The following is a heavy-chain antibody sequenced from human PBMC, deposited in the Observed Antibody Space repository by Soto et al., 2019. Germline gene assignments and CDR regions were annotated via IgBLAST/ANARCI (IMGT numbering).Heavy chain of an antibody. Sequence: GGSLRLSCAASGFTFDDYTMHWVRQAPGKGLEWVSLISWDGGSTYYADSVKGRFTISRDNSKNSLYLQMNSLRTEDTAVYYCAKFSAYSSDSRADFDIWGHGPMVTASS. CDR1: GFTFDDYT. CDR3: AKFSAYSSDSRADFDI. J-gene: IGHJ3*02. V-gene: IGHV3-43*01. D-gene: IGHD6-19*01. CDR2: ISWDGGST.